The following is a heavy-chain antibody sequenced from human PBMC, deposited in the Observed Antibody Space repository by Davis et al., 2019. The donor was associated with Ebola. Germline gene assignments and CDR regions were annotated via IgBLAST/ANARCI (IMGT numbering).Heavy chain of an antibody. J-gene: IGHJ4*02. CDR1: GFTFSTYS. D-gene: IGHD1-26*01. CDR3: ARPLGGFRQ. CDR2: ISSDSDYT. V-gene: IGHV3-21*01. Sequence: GESLKISCVASGFTFSTYSMSWVRQAPGKGLEWVSSISSDSDYTYYADSAKGRFTISRDNAKNSLYLQMNSLRAEDTAVYYCARPLGGFRQWGQGTLVTVSS.